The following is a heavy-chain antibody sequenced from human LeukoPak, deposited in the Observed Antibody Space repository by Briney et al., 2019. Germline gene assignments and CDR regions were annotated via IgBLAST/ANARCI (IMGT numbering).Heavy chain of an antibody. J-gene: IGHJ1*01. V-gene: IGHV3-11*01. CDR2: ISGSGGTM. Sequence: GGSLRLSCAASGFTFSDYYMTWIRQAPGKGLEWVSYISGSGGTMYHADSVKGRFTISRDNAKNSRYLQLNSLRAEDTAVYYCGLLLEREIGYWGEGTLVTVSS. CDR1: GFTFSDYY. D-gene: IGHD2-15*01. CDR3: GLLLEREIGY.